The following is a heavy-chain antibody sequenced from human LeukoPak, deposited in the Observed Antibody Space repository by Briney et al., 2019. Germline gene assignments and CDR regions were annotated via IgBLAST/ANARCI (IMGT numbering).Heavy chain of an antibody. D-gene: IGHD5-12*01. Sequence: GGSLRLSCAVSGFTFRDAAMTWVRQAPGKGLEWVSLISSSGNNAYYADSVKGRFTISRDNSKNTLSLQMNSLRADDTAVYYCAARSSGYVGHWGQGTLVTVSP. J-gene: IGHJ5*02. CDR1: GFTFRDAA. V-gene: IGHV3-23*01. CDR3: AARSSGYVGH. CDR2: ISSSGNNA.